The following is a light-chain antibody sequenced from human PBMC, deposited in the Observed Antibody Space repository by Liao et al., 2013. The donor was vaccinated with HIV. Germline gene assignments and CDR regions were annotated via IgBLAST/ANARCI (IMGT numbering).Light chain of an antibody. CDR3: QAWDSSADVV. CDR1: NIGGKN. Sequence: SYVLTQPPSESVAPGQTARITCGGNNIGGKNVHWYQQRPGQGPLLVIYYNRDRPSGIPERFSGSNSGNTATLTISRVEAVDEADYYCQAWDSSADVVFGGGTKLTVL. J-gene: IGLJ2*01. CDR2: YNR. V-gene: IGLV3-21*01.